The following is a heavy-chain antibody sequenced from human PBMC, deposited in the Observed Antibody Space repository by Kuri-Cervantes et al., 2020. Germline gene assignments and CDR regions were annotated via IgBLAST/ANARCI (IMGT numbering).Heavy chain of an antibody. D-gene: IGHD3-22*01. V-gene: IGHV3-20*04. J-gene: IGHJ4*02. CDR1: EFTFDDYG. CDR3: AKDIDSSESSAIDY. CDR2: INWNGDNT. Sequence: GGSLRLSCAASEFTFDDYGMSWVRQAPGKGLEWVSGINWNGDNTGYADSVKGRLTISRDNAKNSLYLQMNSLRADDTALYYCAKDIDSSESSAIDYWGQGTLVTVSS.